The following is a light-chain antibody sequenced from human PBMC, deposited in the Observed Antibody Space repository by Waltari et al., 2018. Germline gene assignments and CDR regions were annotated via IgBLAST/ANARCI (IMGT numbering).Light chain of an antibody. CDR1: LDINNY. J-gene: IGKJ1*01. CDR3: QQGNSTPRT. CDR2: YSN. Sequence: DIQMSQSPSSLSASVGDRVTITCRASLDINNYFNWYQQKPGNAPKLLIYYSNTLTSGGPSKFSGRGSGTKFTLNIQSPQPEDFATYYCQQGNSTPRTFGQGTKVEIK. V-gene: IGKV1-39*01.